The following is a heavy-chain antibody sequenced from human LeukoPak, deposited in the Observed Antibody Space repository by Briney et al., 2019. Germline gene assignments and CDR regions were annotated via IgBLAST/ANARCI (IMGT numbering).Heavy chain of an antibody. J-gene: IGHJ3*02. V-gene: IGHV4-30-2*01. CDR1: GGSISSGGYY. CDR2: IYHSGST. Sequence: TSETLSLTCTVSGGSISSGGYYWSWIRQPPGKGLEWIGYIYHSGSTYYNPSLKSRVTISVDRSKNQFSLKLSSVTAADTAVYYCARLMGQQSPEGGAFDIWGQGTMVTVSS. CDR3: ARLMGQQSPEGGAFDI. D-gene: IGHD6-13*01.